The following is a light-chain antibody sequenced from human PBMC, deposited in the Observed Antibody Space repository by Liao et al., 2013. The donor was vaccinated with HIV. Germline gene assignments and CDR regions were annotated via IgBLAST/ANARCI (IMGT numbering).Light chain of an antibody. J-gene: IGLJ3*02. Sequence: SYVLTQPPSVSVAPGKTARITWGGNNIGSKSVHWYQQKPGQAPVLVIYYDSDRPSGIPERFSGSNSGNTATLSISRVEAGDEADYYCQVWDSSSGRPIWVFGGGTKLTVL. V-gene: IGLV3-21*04. CDR1: NIGSKS. CDR3: QVWDSSSGRPIWV. CDR2: YDS.